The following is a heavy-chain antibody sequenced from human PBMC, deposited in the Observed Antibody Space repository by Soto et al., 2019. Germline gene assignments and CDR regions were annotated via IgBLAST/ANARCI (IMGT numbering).Heavy chain of an antibody. Sequence: QVVESGGGLVKPGQSLRLSCAGSGFTFGDYAVAWFRQTPGKGLECIGFIRSERYGGTADYAASVKVRFIIARDDYRGVAYLQMDSLRRGDAGVYHCTLIPRNGRGAPLASWGQGTLVTVGS. V-gene: IGHV3-49*05. CDR3: TLIPRNGRGAPLAS. CDR2: IRSERYGGTA. CDR1: GFTFGDYA. J-gene: IGHJ5*02. D-gene: IGHD2-15*01.